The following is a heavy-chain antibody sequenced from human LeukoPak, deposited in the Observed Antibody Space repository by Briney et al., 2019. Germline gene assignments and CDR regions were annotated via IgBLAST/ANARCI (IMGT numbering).Heavy chain of an antibody. J-gene: IGHJ4*02. D-gene: IGHD3-22*01. V-gene: IGHV1-18*01. CDR3: ARSYYYDGSGYYYTPDC. Sequence: GASVKVSCKASGYTFTSYGISWVRQAPGQGLDGMGWISAYNGNTNYAQKLQGRVTMTTDTSTSTAYMELRSLRSDDTAVYYCARSYYYDGSGYYYTPDCWGQGTLVTVPS. CDR1: GYTFTSYG. CDR2: ISAYNGNT.